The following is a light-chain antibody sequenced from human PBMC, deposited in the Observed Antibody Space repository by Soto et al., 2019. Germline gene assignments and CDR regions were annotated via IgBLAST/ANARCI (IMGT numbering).Light chain of an antibody. V-gene: IGKV3-11*01. J-gene: IGKJ3*01. CDR3: QQRSNWL. CDR1: QSISSY. CDR2: DAS. Sequence: EIVLTQSPATLSLSPGERATLSCSASQSISSYLAWYQQKPGQAPRIPIYDASNRATGIPSRFSGSGSGTDFTLTISILKPEDFAVYYCQQRSNWLIGPGTKVDI.